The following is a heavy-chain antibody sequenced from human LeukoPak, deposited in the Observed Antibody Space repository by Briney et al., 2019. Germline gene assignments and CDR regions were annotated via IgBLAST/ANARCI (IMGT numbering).Heavy chain of an antibody. CDR3: ARANWGSLYGMDV. CDR1: GGSISNFY. D-gene: IGHD7-27*01. Sequence: SETLSLTCTVSGGSISNFYWSWIRQPPGKGLEWIGYIYYSGSTNYNPSLKSRVTISLDTSKDQFSLKLSSVTAADTAVYYCARANWGSLYGMDVWGQGTTVTVSS. J-gene: IGHJ6*02. CDR2: IYYSGST. V-gene: IGHV4-59*12.